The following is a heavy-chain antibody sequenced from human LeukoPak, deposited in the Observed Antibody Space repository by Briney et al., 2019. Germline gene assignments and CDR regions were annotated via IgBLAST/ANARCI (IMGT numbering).Heavy chain of an antibody. CDR3: AKDSATYCGGDCYSLDY. CDR2: IRYDGSNK. V-gene: IGHV3-30*02. J-gene: IGHJ4*02. CDR1: GFTFSSYG. D-gene: IGHD2-21*02. Sequence: GGSLRLSCAASGFTFSSYGMHWGRQAPGKGLEWVAFIRYDGSNKYYADSVKGRFTISRDNSKNTLYLQMNSLRAEDTAVYYCAKDSATYCGGDCYSLDYWGQGTLVTVSS.